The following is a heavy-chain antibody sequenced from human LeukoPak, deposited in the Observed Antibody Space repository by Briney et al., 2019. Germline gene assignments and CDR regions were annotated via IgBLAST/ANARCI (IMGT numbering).Heavy chain of an antibody. D-gene: IGHD3-9*01. CDR1: GGSLSSYY. Sequence: SETLSLTCTVSGGSLSSYYWTWIRQPPGKGLEWIGYIYYSGTTNYNPSLKSRVTMSVDTSKNQFSLKLNSVTAADTAVYYCARSGTLTGYLNWGQGALVTVSS. CDR2: IYYSGTT. CDR3: ARSGTLTGYLN. J-gene: IGHJ1*01. V-gene: IGHV4-59*01.